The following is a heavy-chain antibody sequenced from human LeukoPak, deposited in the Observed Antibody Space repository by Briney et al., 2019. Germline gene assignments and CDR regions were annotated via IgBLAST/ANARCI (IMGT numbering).Heavy chain of an antibody. D-gene: IGHD1-26*01. J-gene: IGHJ3*01. Sequence: ASVKVSCKASGYTFTGYYMHWVRQAPGQGLEWMGWINPNNGGTNYAQKFQGRVTLTRDTSISTAYMDLSRLKSDDTAVYYCAREGYGGGQDFDVWGQGTMVTVSS. CDR2: INPNNGGT. CDR3: AREGYGGGQDFDV. V-gene: IGHV1-2*02. CDR1: GYTFTGYY.